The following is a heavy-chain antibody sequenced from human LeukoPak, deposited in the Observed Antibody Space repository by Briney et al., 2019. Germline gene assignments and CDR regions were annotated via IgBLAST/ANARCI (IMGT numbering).Heavy chain of an antibody. CDR2: IYWDDDK. D-gene: IGHD1-1*01. CDR3: AHRRSYNGNWNAGYFDS. Sequence: SGPTLVNPTQTLTLTCTFSGFSLSTSGVGVGWIRQPPGKAVEWLVFIYWDDDKRYSPSLKSRLTITKDTPKNQVVLTMTDMDPLDTATYYCAHRRSYNGNWNAGYFDSWGQGSPVTVSS. CDR1: GFSLSTSGVG. V-gene: IGHV2-5*02. J-gene: IGHJ4*02.